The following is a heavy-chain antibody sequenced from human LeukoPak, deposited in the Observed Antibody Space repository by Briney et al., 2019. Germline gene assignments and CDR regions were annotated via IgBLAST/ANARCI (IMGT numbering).Heavy chain of an antibody. CDR1: GYTFTSYD. V-gene: IGHV1-8*03. D-gene: IGHD3-16*01. CDR3: ARAPNDYTSYYYYYYMDV. J-gene: IGHJ6*03. CDR2: MNPNSGNT. Sequence: ASVKVSCKASGYTFTSYDINWVRQATGQGLEWTGWMNPNSGNTGYAQKFQGRVTITRNTSISTAYMELSSLRSEDTAVYYCARAPNDYTSYYYYYYMDVWGKGTTVTVSS.